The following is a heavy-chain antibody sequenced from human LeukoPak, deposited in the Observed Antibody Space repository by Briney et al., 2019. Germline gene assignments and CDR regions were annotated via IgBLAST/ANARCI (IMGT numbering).Heavy chain of an antibody. J-gene: IGHJ4*02. CDR3: AKKAQYNGNYPLDY. Sequence: GGSLRLSCAASGFTFTSYFMSWVRPARGKGLEWVSGTSDRGDYTYYADSVKGRFTISRDNSKNTLYLQMNSLRAEDTALYFCAKKAQYNGNYPLDYWGQGTLVTVSS. V-gene: IGHV3-23*01. CDR1: GFTFTSYF. D-gene: IGHD1-26*01. CDR2: TSDRGDYT.